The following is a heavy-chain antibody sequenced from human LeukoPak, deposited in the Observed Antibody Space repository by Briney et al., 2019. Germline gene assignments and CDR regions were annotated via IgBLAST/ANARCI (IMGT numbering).Heavy chain of an antibody. V-gene: IGHV3-30*01. D-gene: IGHD2-2*01. Sequence: GGSLRLSCAASGFTFSSYAMHWVRQAPGKGLEWVAVISYDGSNRYYADSVKGRFTISRDNSKNTLYLQMNSLRAEDTAVYYCARSPAARAWPFDYWGQGTLVTVSS. CDR2: ISYDGSNR. J-gene: IGHJ4*02. CDR1: GFTFSSYA. CDR3: ARSPAARAWPFDY.